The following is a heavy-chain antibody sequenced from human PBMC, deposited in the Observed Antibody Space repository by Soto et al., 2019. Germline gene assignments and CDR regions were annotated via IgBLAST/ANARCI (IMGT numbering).Heavy chain of an antibody. D-gene: IGHD3-22*01. CDR1: GYSFTSYW. Sequence: RGESLKISCKGSGYSFTSYWIGWVRQMPGKGLEWMGIIYPGDSDTRYSPSFQGQVTISADKSISTAYLQWSSLKASDTAMYYCARDRGGYYYDSSGYSYGMDVWGQGTTVTVSS. CDR2: IYPGDSDT. CDR3: ARDRGGYYYDSSGYSYGMDV. J-gene: IGHJ6*02. V-gene: IGHV5-51*01.